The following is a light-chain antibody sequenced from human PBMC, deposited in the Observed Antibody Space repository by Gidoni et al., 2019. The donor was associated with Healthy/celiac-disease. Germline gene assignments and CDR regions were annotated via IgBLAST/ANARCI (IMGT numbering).Light chain of an antibody. V-gene: IGKV3-20*01. CDR2: GAY. J-gene: IGKJ1*01. Sequence: EMVLTQSPGTLSLSPGERATLSCRASQSVSSSYLAWYQQKPGQAPRLLIYGAYSRATGIPDRFSGSGSGTDFTLTISRLEPEDFAVYYCQQYGSSQTFGQGTKVEIK. CDR1: QSVSSSY. CDR3: QQYGSSQT.